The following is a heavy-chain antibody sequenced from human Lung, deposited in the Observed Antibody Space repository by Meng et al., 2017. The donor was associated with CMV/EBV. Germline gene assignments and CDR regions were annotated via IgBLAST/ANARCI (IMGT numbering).Heavy chain of an antibody. D-gene: IGHD1-26*01. CDR3: ARDRGGSYDDDYYYYGMDV. CDR2: ISSSSSYI. CDR1: GFTFSSSD. Sequence: GESXKISCAASGFTFSSSDMNWVRQAPGKGLEWVSSISSSSSYIYYADSVKGRFTISRDNAKNSLYLQMNSLRAEDTAVYYCARDRGGSYDDDYYYYGMDVXGQGXTVTVSS. V-gene: IGHV3-21*01. J-gene: IGHJ6*02.